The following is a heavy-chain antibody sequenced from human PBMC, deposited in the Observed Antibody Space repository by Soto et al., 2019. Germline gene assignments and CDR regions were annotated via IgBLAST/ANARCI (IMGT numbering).Heavy chain of an antibody. Sequence: SQTLSLTCAISGDSVSSNSAAWNWIRQSPSRGLEWLGRTYYRSKWYNDYAVSVKSRITINPDTSKNQFSLQLNSVTPEDTAVYYCAREILVLSPPYYYYYGMDVWGQGTTVTVSS. CDR2: TYYRSKWYN. CDR3: AREILVLSPPYYYYYGMDV. V-gene: IGHV6-1*01. CDR1: GDSVSSNSAA. J-gene: IGHJ6*02. D-gene: IGHD2-21*01.